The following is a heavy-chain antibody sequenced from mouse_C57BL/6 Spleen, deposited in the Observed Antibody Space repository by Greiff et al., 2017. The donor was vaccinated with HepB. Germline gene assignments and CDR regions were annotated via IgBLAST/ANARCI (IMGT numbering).Heavy chain of an antibody. Sequence: VKLQQPGAELVRPGSSVKLSCKASGYTFTSYWMDWVKQRPGQGLEWIGNIYPSDSETHYNQKFKDKATLTVDKSSSTAYMQLSSLTSEDSAVYYCARYYGSSYNYFDYWGQGTTLTVSS. CDR3: ARYYGSSYNYFDY. CDR1: GYTFTSYW. D-gene: IGHD1-1*01. J-gene: IGHJ2*01. V-gene: IGHV1-61*01. CDR2: IYPSDSET.